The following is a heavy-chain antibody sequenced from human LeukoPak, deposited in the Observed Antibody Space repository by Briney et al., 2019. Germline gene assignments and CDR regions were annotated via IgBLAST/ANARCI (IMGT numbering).Heavy chain of an antibody. D-gene: IGHD6-19*01. CDR2: IWYDGSNK. CDR3: ASGWYLVFDY. V-gene: IGHV3-33*01. J-gene: IGHJ4*02. Sequence: GGSLRLFCAASGFTFSSYGMHWVRQAPGKGLEWVAVIWYDGSNKYYADSVKGRFTISRDNSKNTLYLQMNSLRAEDTAVYYFASGWYLVFDYWGQGTLVTVSS. CDR1: GFTFSSYG.